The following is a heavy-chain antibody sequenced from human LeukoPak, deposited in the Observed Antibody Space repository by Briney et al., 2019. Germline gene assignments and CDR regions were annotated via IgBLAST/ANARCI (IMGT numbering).Heavy chain of an antibody. CDR1: GFTFSIYA. V-gene: IGHV3-23*01. Sequence: PGGSLRLSCAASGFTFSIYAMTWVRQAPGKGLEWVSAISGSGGGTCYADSVKGRFTISRDNSKNTLYLQMNSLRAEDTAVYYCAKLVAAKRFEEFDYWGQGTLVTVSS. J-gene: IGHJ4*02. CDR2: ISGSGGGT. CDR3: AKLVAAKRFEEFDY. D-gene: IGHD2-15*01.